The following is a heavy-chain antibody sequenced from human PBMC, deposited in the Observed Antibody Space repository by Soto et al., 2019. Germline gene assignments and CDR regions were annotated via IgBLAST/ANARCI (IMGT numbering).Heavy chain of an antibody. V-gene: IGHV4-59*01. CDR3: ARVGYYDSSGYYPGY. J-gene: IGHJ4*02. CDR1: GGSISSYY. Sequence: PSETLSLTCTVSGGSISSYYWSWIRQPPGKGLEWIGYIYYSGSTNYNPSLKSRVTISVDTSKNQFSLKLSSVTAADTAVYYCARVGYYDSSGYYPGYWGQGTLVTVSS. CDR2: IYYSGST. D-gene: IGHD3-22*01.